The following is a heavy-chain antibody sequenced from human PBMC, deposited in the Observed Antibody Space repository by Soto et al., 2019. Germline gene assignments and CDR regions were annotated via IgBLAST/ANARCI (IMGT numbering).Heavy chain of an antibody. CDR1: GFTFSSYA. J-gene: IGHJ6*02. Sequence: GGSLRLSCAASGFTFSSYAMSWVRQAPGKGLGWVSAISGSGGSTYYADSVKGRFTISRDNSKNTLYLQMNSLRAEDTAVYYCAKDGGYYDFWSGYFSNTYYYGMDVWGQGTTVTVSS. V-gene: IGHV3-23*01. CDR2: ISGSGGST. CDR3: AKDGGYYDFWSGYFSNTYYYGMDV. D-gene: IGHD3-3*01.